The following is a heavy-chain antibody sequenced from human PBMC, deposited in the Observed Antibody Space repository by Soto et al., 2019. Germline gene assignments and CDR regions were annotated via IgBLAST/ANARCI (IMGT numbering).Heavy chain of an antibody. CDR1: GFTFSSCS. J-gene: IGHJ4*02. D-gene: IGHD2-8*01. CDR3: AKYCSSDVCFDY. V-gene: IGHV3-48*02. CDR2: ISGSGDTK. Sequence: LRLSCASSGFTFSSCSMNWVRQAPGKGLEWVSFISGSGDTKYYADSVKGRFTISRDNAKNSLYLQMSSLRDEDTAVYYCAKYCSSDVCFDYWGQGTLVTVSS.